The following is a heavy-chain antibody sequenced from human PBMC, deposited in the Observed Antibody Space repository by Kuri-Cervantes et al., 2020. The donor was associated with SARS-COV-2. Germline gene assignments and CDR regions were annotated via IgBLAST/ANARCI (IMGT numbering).Heavy chain of an antibody. CDR1: GFTFRDYY. Sequence: LSLTCVASGFTFRDYYMSWIRQAPGKGLEWISYISSSDSTTYYADPVKGRFTISRDNAKRTLFLQMNSLRVDDTAVYCCSRDQVSAAGTANYWGQGALVTVSS. D-gene: IGHD6-13*01. J-gene: IGHJ4*02. CDR3: SRDQVSAAGTANY. CDR2: ISSSDSTT. V-gene: IGHV3-11*01.